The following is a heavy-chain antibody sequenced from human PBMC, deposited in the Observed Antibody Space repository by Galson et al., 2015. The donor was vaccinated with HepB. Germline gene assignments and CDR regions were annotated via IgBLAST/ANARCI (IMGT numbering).Heavy chain of an antibody. J-gene: IGHJ4*02. Sequence: SLRLSCAASGFTFSSYSMNWVRQAPGKGLEWVSYISSSSSTIYYADSVKGRFTISRDNAKNSLYLQMNSLRAEDTAVYYCARDKEKENIVVVPAAPLDYWGQGTLVTVSS. D-gene: IGHD2-2*01. CDR3: ARDKEKENIVVVPAAPLDY. V-gene: IGHV3-48*01. CDR1: GFTFSSYS. CDR2: ISSSSSTI.